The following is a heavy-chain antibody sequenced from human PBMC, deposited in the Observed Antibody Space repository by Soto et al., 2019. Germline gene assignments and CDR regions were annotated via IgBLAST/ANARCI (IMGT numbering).Heavy chain of an antibody. CDR1: GFTFSDHN. CDR2: ARNKANSYTT. CDR3: TKLSIF. V-gene: IGHV3-72*01. J-gene: IGHJ4*02. Sequence: EVQLVESGGGLVQPGGSLRLSCAASGFTFSDHNMDWVRQAPGKGLEWVGRARNKANSYTTEYAASVKGRFTISRDDSKHSLYLQMNSLKTEDTAVYYCTKLSIFWGQGTLVTVSS. D-gene: IGHD6-6*01.